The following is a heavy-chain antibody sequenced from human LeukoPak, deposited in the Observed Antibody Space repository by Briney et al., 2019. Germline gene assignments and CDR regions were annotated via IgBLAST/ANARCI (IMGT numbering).Heavy chain of an antibody. CDR3: AKANDYGGNSIDAFDI. D-gene: IGHD4-23*01. Sequence: GGSLRLSYAASGFTFSSYAMSWVRQAPGKGLEWVSAISGSGGITYYADSVKGRFTISRDISKNTLYLQMNSLRAEDTALYYCAKANDYGGNSIDAFDIWGQGTMVTVSS. V-gene: IGHV3-23*01. CDR2: ISGSGGIT. CDR1: GFTFSSYA. J-gene: IGHJ3*02.